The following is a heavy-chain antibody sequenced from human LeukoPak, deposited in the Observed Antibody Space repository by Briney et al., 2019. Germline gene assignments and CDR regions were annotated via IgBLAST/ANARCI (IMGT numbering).Heavy chain of an antibody. CDR3: ARDPNSSGYYDY. V-gene: IGHV1-46*01. CDR2: INPSGGST. CDR1: GYTFTSYY. D-gene: IGHD3-22*01. Sequence: GASVKVSCKASGYTFTSYYMHWVRQAPGQGLEWMGIINPSGGSTSYAQKFQGRVTMTRDMSTSTVYMELRSLRSEDTAVYYCARDPNSSGYYDYWGQGTLVTVSS. J-gene: IGHJ4*02.